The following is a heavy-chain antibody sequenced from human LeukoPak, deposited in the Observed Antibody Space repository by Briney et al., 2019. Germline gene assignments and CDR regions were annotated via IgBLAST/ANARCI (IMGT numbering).Heavy chain of an antibody. CDR1: GFTFSSYS. J-gene: IGHJ4*02. Sequence: GGSLRLSCIASGFTFSSYSVNWVRQPPGKGLEWLSYISKSSSSIYYADSVKGRFTISRDNAKNSLYLHMDSLRAEDTAVYYCARGAYSSGWAYFDHWGQGTLVTVSS. CDR2: ISKSSSSI. CDR3: ARGAYSSGWAYFDH. D-gene: IGHD6-19*01. V-gene: IGHV3-48*04.